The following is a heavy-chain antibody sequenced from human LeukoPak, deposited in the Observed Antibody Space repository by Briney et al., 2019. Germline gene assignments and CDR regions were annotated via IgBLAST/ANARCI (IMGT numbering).Heavy chain of an antibody. Sequence: SVKVSCKASGGTFSSYAISWVRQAPGQGLEWMGRIIPIFGIANYAQKFQGRVTITADESTSTAYMELSSLRSEDTAVYYCQGEYYDSSGYLNNWFDPWGQGTLVTVSS. D-gene: IGHD3-22*01. J-gene: IGHJ5*02. V-gene: IGHV1-69*15. CDR2: IIPIFGIA. CDR3: QGEYYDSSGYLNNWFDP. CDR1: GGTFSSYA.